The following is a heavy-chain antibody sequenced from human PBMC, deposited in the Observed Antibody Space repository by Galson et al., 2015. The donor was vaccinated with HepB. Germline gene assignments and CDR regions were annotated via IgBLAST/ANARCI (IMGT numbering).Heavy chain of an antibody. V-gene: IGHV3-30*04. D-gene: IGHD1-14*01. CDR3: ARISTRKAHYYSYGMDV. CDR1: GFTFSSYT. J-gene: IGHJ6*02. CDR2: ISYDGSNK. Sequence: SLRLSCADSGFTFSSYTMHWVRQAPGKGLEWVAVISYDGSNKYHADSEKGRFTISRDYSKSTLYLQMNSLSAEATAVYYCARISTRKAHYYSYGMDVWGQGTTVTVSS.